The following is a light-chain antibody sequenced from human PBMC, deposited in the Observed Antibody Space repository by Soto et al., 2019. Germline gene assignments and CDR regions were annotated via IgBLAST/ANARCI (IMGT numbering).Light chain of an antibody. CDR3: QQYGSSPWP. V-gene: IGKV3-20*01. Sequence: EIVLTQSPGTLSLSPGERATLSCRASQSVSSSFFAWYQQKPGQAPRLLIYGASSRATGIPDRFSGSGSGTDFTLTISGLEPEDFAVYYCQQYGSSPWPFGQGTKVEIK. CDR1: QSVSSSF. CDR2: GAS. J-gene: IGKJ1*01.